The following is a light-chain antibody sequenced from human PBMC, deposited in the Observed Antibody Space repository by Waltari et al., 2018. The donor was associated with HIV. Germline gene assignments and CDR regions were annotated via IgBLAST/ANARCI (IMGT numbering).Light chain of an antibody. CDR3: CSYAGGTRV. CDR2: DVN. Sequence: QSALTQPASVSGSPGQAITISCTATNITLVGSNSFSWYQQHTGKAPKVMIYDVNKRPSGVSNRFSGFKSGNTASLTISGLQAEDEADYYCCSYAGGTRVFGGGTKLTVL. CDR1: NITLVGSNS. J-gene: IGLJ3*02. V-gene: IGLV2-23*02.